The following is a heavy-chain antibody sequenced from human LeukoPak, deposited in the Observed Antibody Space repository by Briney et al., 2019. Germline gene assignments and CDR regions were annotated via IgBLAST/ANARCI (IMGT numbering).Heavy chain of an antibody. V-gene: IGHV4-34*01. J-gene: IGHJ4*02. CDR2: INHSGST. Sequence: SETLSLTCAVYGGSFSGYYWSWIRQPPGKGLEWIGEINHSGSTNYNPALKSRVTISVDTSKNQFSLKLSSVTAADTAVYYCARPTYYYGSGSYVDWGQGTLVTVSS. CDR3: ARPTYYYGSGSYVD. D-gene: IGHD3-10*01. CDR1: GGSFSGYY.